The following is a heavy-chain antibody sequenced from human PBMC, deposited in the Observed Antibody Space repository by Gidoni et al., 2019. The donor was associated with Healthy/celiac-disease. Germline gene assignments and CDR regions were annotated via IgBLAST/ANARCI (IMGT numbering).Heavy chain of an antibody. V-gene: IGHV3-9*01. Sequence: EVQLVESGGGLVQPGRSLRLSCAASGFTFDDYAMHWVRQAPGKGLEWVSGISWNSGSIGYADSVKGRFTISRDNAKNSLYLQMNSLRAEDTALYYCAKAVRYTDSDAFDIWGQGTMVTVSS. CDR1: GFTFDDYA. J-gene: IGHJ3*02. CDR2: ISWNSGSI. CDR3: AKAVRYTDSDAFDI. D-gene: IGHD3-9*01.